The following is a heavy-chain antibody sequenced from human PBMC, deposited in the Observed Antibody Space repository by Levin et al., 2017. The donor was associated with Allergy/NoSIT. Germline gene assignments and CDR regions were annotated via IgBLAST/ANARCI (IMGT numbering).Heavy chain of an antibody. Sequence: GESLKISCAASGFTFSSYDMHWVRQATGKGLEWVSAIGTAGDTYYPGSVKGRFTISRENAKNSLYLQMNSLRAGDTAVYYCVGFLERHIPYWGQGTLVTVSS. J-gene: IGHJ4*02. D-gene: IGHD3-3*01. CDR2: IGTAGDT. CDR3: VGFLERHIPY. V-gene: IGHV3-13*01. CDR1: GFTFSSYD.